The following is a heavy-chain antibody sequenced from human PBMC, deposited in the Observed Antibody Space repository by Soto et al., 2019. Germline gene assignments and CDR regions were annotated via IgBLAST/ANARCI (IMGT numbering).Heavy chain of an antibody. CDR1: GFTFSSYA. J-gene: IGHJ4*02. V-gene: IGHV3-23*01. Sequence: GGSLRLSCAASGFTFSSYAMSWVRQAPGKGLEWVAAISGSGGSTYYADSVKGRFTISRDNSKNTLYLQMNSLRAEDAAVYYCAKDLVGSNADYFDYWGQGTLVTVSS. D-gene: IGHD2-15*01. CDR2: ISGSGGST. CDR3: AKDLVGSNADYFDY.